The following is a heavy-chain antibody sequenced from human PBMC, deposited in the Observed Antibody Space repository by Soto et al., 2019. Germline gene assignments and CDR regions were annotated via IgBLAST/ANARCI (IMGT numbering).Heavy chain of an antibody. V-gene: IGHV3-23*01. J-gene: IGHJ4*02. D-gene: IGHD2-15*01. CDR1: GFTFSSYA. Sequence: SLRLSCAASGFTFSSYAMSWVRQAPEKGLEWVSAISGSGGSTYYADSVKGRFTTSRDNSKNTLYLQMNSLRAEDTAVYYCAKDQNIVVVVAATFVFDYWGQGTLVTVSS. CDR2: ISGSGGST. CDR3: AKDQNIVVVVAATFVFDY.